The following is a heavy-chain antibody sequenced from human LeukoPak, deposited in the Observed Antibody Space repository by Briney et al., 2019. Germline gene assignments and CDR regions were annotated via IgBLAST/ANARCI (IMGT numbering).Heavy chain of an antibody. CDR1: VYTFTSYY. Sequence: ASVKVSCKACVYTFTSYYMHWVRQAPGQGLEWMGIINPSGGSTSYAQKFQGRVTMTRDTSTSTVYMELSSLRSEDTAVYYCARASLNTGGYFDYWGQGTLVTVSS. CDR3: ARASLNTGGYFDY. D-gene: IGHD7-27*01. J-gene: IGHJ4*02. V-gene: IGHV1-46*03. CDR2: INPSGGST.